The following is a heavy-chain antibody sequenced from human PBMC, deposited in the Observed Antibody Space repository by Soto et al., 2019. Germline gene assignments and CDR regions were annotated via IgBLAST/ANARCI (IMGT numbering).Heavy chain of an antibody. CDR3: ARVNEGRWFDH. J-gene: IGHJ5*02. V-gene: IGHV4-31*03. CDR2: IYYSGST. Sequence: SETLSLTCTVSGGSISSGGYYWSWIRQHPGKGLEWIGYIYYSGSTYYNPSLKSRVTISVDTSKNQFSLKLSSVTAADTAVYYCARVNEGRWFDHWGQGTLVTVSS. CDR1: GGSISSGGYY.